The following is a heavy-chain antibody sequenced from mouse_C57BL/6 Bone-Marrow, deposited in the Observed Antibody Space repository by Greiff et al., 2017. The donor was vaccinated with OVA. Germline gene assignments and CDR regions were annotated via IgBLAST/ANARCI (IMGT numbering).Heavy chain of an antibody. CDR1: GYTFTSYW. Sequence: VQLKQPGAELVRPGSSVKLSCKASGYTFTSYWMDWVKQRPGQGLEWIGNIYPSDSETHYNQKFKDKATLTVDKSSSTAYMQLSSLTSEDSAVYYCARLYPFAYWGQGTLVTVSA. J-gene: IGHJ3*01. CDR3: ARLYPFAY. D-gene: IGHD2-1*01. V-gene: IGHV1-61*01. CDR2: IYPSDSET.